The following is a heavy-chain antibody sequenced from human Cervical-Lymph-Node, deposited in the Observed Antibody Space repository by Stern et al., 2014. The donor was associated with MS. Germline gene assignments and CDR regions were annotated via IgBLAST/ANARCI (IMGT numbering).Heavy chain of an antibody. CDR1: GGSLSGYA. CDR3: ARGETPIPSYGMDV. J-gene: IGHJ6*02. V-gene: IGHV1-69*06. Sequence: VQLVQSGAEVKKPGSSVKVSCKASGGSLSGYAISWVRQAPGQGLEWLGRIIPIFWTSNYAQKFQVRVTITADRSTNTAYMELSSLRTEDTAIYYCARGETPIPSYGMDVWGQGTTVTVSS. CDR2: IIPIFWTS. D-gene: IGHD1-26*01.